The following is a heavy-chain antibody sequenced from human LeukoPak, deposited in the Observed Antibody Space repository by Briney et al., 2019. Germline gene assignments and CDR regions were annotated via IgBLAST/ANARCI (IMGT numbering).Heavy chain of an antibody. CDR3: AKHIIVGTTKSMDS. CDR2: ISTSAGDT. Sequence: PGGSLRLSCAASGFTFSSYAMSWVRQAPGKGLEWVSAISTSAGDTYYTDSVKGRFTISRDNSEITLFLQMNSLRAEDTAVYYCAKHIIVGTTKSMDSWGQGTLVTVSS. J-gene: IGHJ4*02. CDR1: GFTFSSYA. V-gene: IGHV3-23*01. D-gene: IGHD1-26*01.